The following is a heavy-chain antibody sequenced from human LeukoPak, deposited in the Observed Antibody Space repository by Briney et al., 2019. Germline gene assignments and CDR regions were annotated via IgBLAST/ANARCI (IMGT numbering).Heavy chain of an antibody. V-gene: IGHV3-33*06. CDR1: GFTFSSYG. CDR3: AKHRFESGGHHSTD. Sequence: GGSLRLSCAASGFTFSSYGMHWVRQAPGKGLEWVAVTWYDGSNKYYADSVKGRLTISRDNSKNTLYLQMNSLRDEDTAVYYCAKHRFESGGHHSTDWGQGTLVTVSS. J-gene: IGHJ4*02. CDR2: TWYDGSNK. D-gene: IGHD2-15*01.